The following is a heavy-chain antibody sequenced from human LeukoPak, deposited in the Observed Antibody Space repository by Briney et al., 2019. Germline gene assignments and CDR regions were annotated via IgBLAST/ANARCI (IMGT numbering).Heavy chain of an antibody. J-gene: IGHJ4*02. CDR1: GYVFNLFG. V-gene: IGHV1-18*04. D-gene: IGHD6-19*01. CDR2: ISGYNGDT. Sequence: ASVKVSCKAFGYVFNLFGFSWVRQAPGQGLEWMGWISGYNGDTKYAQKIQGRVTLTTDSSASTAYMELRTLRSGDTAIYYCARDRDLIGVTTTRLDYWGQGTLVTVSS. CDR3: ARDRDLIGVTTTRLDY.